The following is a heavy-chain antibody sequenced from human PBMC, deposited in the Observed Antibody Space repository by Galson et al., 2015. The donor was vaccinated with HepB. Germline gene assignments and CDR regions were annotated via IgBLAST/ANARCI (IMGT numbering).Heavy chain of an antibody. CDR2: INNDGSST. CDR3: ARRTGVYYDSL. D-gene: IGHD3-22*01. CDR1: GFTFSSYW. J-gene: IGHJ1*01. V-gene: IGHV3-74*01. Sequence: SLRLSCAASGFTFSSYWMHWVRHAPGKGLVWVSRINNDGSSTCYADSVKGRFTISRDNAKNTLYLQMNSLRAEDTAVYYCARRTGVYYDSLWGQGTLVPVSS.